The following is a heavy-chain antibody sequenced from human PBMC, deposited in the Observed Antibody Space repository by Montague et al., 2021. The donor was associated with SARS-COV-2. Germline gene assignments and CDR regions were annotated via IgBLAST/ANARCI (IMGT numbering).Heavy chain of an antibody. J-gene: IGHJ5*02. V-gene: IGHV4-39*01. D-gene: IGHD6-13*01. CDR3: ARRGGAAGKHWFDH. CDR2: IHYSGTT. Sequence: SETLSLTCTVSGGSVSGTTYYWAWIRQPPGKGLEWIGNIHYSGTTFYNPSLKSRVTISVDTSKNQFSLKVNSVTAADTAVYYCARRGGAAGKHWFDHWGQGTLVTVSS. CDR1: GGSVSGTTYY.